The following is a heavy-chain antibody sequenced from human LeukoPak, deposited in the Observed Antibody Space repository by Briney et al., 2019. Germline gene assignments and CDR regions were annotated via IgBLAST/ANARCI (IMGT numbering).Heavy chain of an antibody. V-gene: IGHV3-33*01. CDR1: GFTFSSYG. J-gene: IGHJ4*02. CDR2: IWYDGSNK. Sequence: PGGSLRLSCAASGFTFSSYGMHWVRQAPGKGLEWVAVIWYDGSNKYYADSVKGRFTISRDNSKNTLYLQMNSLKTEDTAVYYCTTVKDDDFWSGYSTFDYWGQGTLVTVSS. D-gene: IGHD3-3*01. CDR3: TTVKDDDFWSGYSTFDY.